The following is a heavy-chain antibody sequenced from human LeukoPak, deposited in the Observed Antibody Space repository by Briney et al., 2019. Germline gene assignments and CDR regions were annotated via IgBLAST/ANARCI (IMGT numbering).Heavy chain of an antibody. CDR2: VYSSGST. Sequence: SETLSLTCTVSGASVSSGTYYWTWIRQPPGKGLEWIGYVYSSGSTNYSPSLKSRVTMSLEMSKNQFSLRLSSVTAADTAVYYCARDRGGPLTGYLDAFDIWGQGTMVTVSS. CDR3: ARDRGGPLTGYLDAFDI. CDR1: GASVSSGTYY. D-gene: IGHD3-9*01. V-gene: IGHV4-61*01. J-gene: IGHJ3*02.